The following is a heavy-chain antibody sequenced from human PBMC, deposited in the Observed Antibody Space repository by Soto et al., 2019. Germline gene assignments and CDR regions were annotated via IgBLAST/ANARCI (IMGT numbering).Heavy chain of an antibody. Sequence: GGSLRLSCAASGFTFSNYWMSWVRQAPGKGLEWVANIKQDGSEKYYVDSVKGRFTISRDNAKKSLYLQMNSLRGEDTAVYYCARVDCNGGSCEAPFDYWGQGTLVTVSS. CDR2: IKQDGSEK. CDR1: GFTFSNYW. J-gene: IGHJ4*02. V-gene: IGHV3-7*01. D-gene: IGHD2-15*01. CDR3: ARVDCNGGSCEAPFDY.